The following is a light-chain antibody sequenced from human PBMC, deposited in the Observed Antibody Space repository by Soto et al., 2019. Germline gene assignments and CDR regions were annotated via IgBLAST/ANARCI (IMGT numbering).Light chain of an antibody. V-gene: IGKV3-15*01. CDR1: QSVGSN. CDR3: QQYHTWPIT. CDR2: GAS. J-gene: IGKJ4*01. Sequence: EIVMTQSPATLSVSPGERATLSCRASQSVGSNYLAWYQQKPGQAPRLLISGASTGATGIPARFSGSGSGTEFTLTISSLQSEDCAIYYCQQYHTWPITFGGGTKVDIK.